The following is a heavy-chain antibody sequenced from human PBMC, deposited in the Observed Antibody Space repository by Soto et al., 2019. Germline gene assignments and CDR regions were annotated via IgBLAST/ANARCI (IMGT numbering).Heavy chain of an antibody. Sequence: QLQLQESGPGLVKPSETLSLTCTVSGGSISSFNYFWGWIRQPPGKGLEWIGSLYYSGNTYYNPSLRGRVTISVDTSKKQCTLTLRSVTAADTAVYYCARGGGSTFNWFDPWGQGTLVTVSP. V-gene: IGHV4-39*01. CDR1: GGSISSFNYF. D-gene: IGHD2-15*01. J-gene: IGHJ5*02. CDR3: ARGGGSTFNWFDP. CDR2: LYYSGNT.